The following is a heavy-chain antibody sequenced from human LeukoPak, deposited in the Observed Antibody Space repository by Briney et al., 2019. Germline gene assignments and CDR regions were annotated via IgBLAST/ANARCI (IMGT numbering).Heavy chain of an antibody. CDR3: AREKSGSWDLDY. Sequence: GGSLRLSCAASGFTLDDYAMHWVRQVPGKGLEWVSGISWNSGSIGYADSVKGRFTISRDNAKNSLYLQMNSLRAEDMALYYCAREKSGSWDLDYWGQGTLVTVSS. V-gene: IGHV3-9*03. CDR2: ISWNSGSI. J-gene: IGHJ4*02. D-gene: IGHD6-13*01. CDR1: GFTLDDYA.